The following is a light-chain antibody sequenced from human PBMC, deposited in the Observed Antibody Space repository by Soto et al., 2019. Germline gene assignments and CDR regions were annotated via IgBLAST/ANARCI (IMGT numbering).Light chain of an antibody. CDR3: QHYYAYPWT. CDR1: QGISSY. V-gene: IGKV1-8*01. Sequence: AIRMTQSPSSFSASTGDRVTITCRASQGISSYLAWYQQKPGKAPKLLISAASTLQSGVPSRFSGSGSGTDFTLTGSGLQSEDFGTYYWQHYYAYPWTFGQGTKLEIK. J-gene: IGKJ1*01. CDR2: AAS.